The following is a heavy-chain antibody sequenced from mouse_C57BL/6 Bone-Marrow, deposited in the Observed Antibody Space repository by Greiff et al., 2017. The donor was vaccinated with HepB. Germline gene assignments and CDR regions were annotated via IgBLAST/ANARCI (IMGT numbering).Heavy chain of an antibody. CDR1: GFTFSSYA. D-gene: IGHD2-4*01. Sequence: EVQVVESGAGLVKPGGSLKLSCAASGFTFSSYAMSWVRQTPEKRLEWVAYISSGGDYIYYADTVKGRFTISRDNARNTLYLQMSSLKSEDTAMYYCTRVYDYVSCFDYWGQGTTLTVSS. CDR2: ISSGGDYI. V-gene: IGHV5-9-1*02. CDR3: TRVYDYVSCFDY. J-gene: IGHJ2*01.